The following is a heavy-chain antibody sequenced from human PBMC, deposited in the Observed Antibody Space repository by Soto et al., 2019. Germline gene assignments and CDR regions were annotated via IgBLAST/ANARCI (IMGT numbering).Heavy chain of an antibody. CDR1: GFTFSSYG. CDR2: IWYDGSNK. D-gene: IGHD3-22*01. Sequence: QVQLVESGGGVVQPGRSLRLSCAASGFTFSSYGMHWVRQAPGKGLEWVAVIWYDGSNKYYADSVKGRFTISRDNSKNTLYLQMNSLRAEDTAVYYCARDHDYSSGYSDYWGQGTLVSVSS. J-gene: IGHJ4*02. V-gene: IGHV3-33*01. CDR3: ARDHDYSSGYSDY.